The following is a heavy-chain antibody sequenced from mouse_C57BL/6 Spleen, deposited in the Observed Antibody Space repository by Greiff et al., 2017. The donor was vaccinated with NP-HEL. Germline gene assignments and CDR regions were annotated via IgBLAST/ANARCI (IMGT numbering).Heavy chain of an antibody. D-gene: IGHD6-1*01. CDR3: ARHSQPFAY. J-gene: IGHJ3*01. CDR1: GFTCSSYG. V-gene: IGHV5-6*01. CDR2: ISSGGSST. Sequence: EVQLVESGGDLVKNGGEGKRAGGVSGFTCSSYGMSWVRQTTPPLLSFFSTISSGGSSTSYLDSLNFRFTISRDNAKNTLYLQMSSLKSEDTAMYYCARHSQPFAYWGQGTLVTVSA.